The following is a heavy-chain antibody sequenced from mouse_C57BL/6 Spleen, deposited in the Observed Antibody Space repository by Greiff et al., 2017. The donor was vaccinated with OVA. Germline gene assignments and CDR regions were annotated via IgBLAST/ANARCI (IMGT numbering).Heavy chain of an antibody. CDR3: AREDDYDGGFDY. CDR2: IHPNSGST. V-gene: IGHV1-64*01. J-gene: IGHJ2*01. Sequence: QVQLQQPGAELVKPGASVKLSCKASGYTFTSYWMHWVKQRPGQGLEWIGMIHPNSGSTNYNEKFKSKATLTVDKSSSTAYMQLSSLTSEDSAVYYCAREDDYDGGFDYWGQGTTLTVSS. CDR1: GYTFTSYW. D-gene: IGHD2-4*01.